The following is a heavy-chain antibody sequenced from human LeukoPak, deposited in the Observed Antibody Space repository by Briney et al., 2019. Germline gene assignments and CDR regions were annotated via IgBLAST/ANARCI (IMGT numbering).Heavy chain of an antibody. J-gene: IGHJ4*02. CDR2: IYHSGNT. CDR1: GGSISSGGYY. Sequence: PSETLSLTCTVSGGSISSGGYYWSWIRQPPGKGLEWIGYIYHSGNTYYNPSLKSRVTISVDRSKNQFSLKLSSVTAADTAVYYCASVYSNYPYFDYWGQGTLVTVSS. V-gene: IGHV4-30-2*01. CDR3: ASVYSNYPYFDY. D-gene: IGHD4-11*01.